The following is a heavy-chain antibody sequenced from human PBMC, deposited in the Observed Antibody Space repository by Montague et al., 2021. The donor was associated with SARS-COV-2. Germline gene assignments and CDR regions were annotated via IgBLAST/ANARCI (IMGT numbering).Heavy chain of an antibody. CDR1: GGSISSSSYY. CDR2: IYHSGST. D-gene: IGHD1-26*01. Sequence: SKTLSLTCTVSGGSISSSSYYWAWIRQPPGKGLEWIGSIYHSGSTFYNPSLKSRVSMSVDTSKNQFSLELSPVTAADTAMYYCARVKWELSVGNVFDIWGQGTMVTVSS. V-gene: IGHV4-39*01. J-gene: IGHJ3*02. CDR3: ARVKWELSVGNVFDI.